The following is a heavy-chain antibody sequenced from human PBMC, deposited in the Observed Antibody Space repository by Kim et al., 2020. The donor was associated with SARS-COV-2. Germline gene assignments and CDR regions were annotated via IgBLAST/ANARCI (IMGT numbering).Heavy chain of an antibody. V-gene: IGHV1-2*06. CDR2: INPNSGGT. CDR3: AIGPRGYCSGGSCLKMDY. Sequence: ASVKVSCKASGYTFTGYYMHWVRQAPGQGLEWMGRINPNSGGTNYAQKFQGRVTMTRDTSISTAYMELSRLRSDDTAVYYCAIGPRGYCSGGSCLKMDYWGQGTLVTVSS. J-gene: IGHJ4*02. CDR1: GYTFTGYY. D-gene: IGHD2-15*01.